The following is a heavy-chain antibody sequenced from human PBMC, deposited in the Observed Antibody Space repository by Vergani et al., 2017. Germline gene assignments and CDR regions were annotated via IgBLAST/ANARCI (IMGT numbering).Heavy chain of an antibody. D-gene: IGHD1-1*01. Sequence: QVQLVESGGGVVQPERSLRLSCAASGFTFSSYGMHWVRQAPGKGLEWVAVIWYDGSKKDFADSVKGRFTISRDNSKNTLYLQMNSLRAEDTAVYYCARDPVQLANYYYYYMDVWGKGTTVTVSS. CDR2: IWYDGSKK. CDR1: GFTFSSYG. CDR3: ARDPVQLANYYYYYMDV. J-gene: IGHJ6*03. V-gene: IGHV3-33*01.